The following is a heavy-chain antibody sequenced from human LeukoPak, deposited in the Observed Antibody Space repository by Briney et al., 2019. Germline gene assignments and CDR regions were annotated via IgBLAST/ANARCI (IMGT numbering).Heavy chain of an antibody. Sequence: GGSLRLSCAASGFTFSSYAMSWVRQAPGKGLEWVSAISGSGGSTYYADSVKGRFTISRDNSKNTLYLQMNSLRAEDTAVYYCAKDVDEGSTSCPYYFDYWGQGTLVTVSS. D-gene: IGHD2-2*01. CDR2: ISGSGGST. CDR1: GFTFSSYA. J-gene: IGHJ4*02. V-gene: IGHV3-23*01. CDR3: AKDVDEGSTSCPYYFDY.